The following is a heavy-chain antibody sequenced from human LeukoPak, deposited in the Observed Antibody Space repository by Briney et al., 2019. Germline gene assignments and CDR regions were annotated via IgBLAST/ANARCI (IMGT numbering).Heavy chain of an antibody. V-gene: IGHV4-59*01. Sequence: SETLSLTCTVSGGSINSYFWTWIRQPPGKGLEWLGYIYYSGSTNYNPSLKSRVTISVDTSKNQFSLKLNSVNAADTAVYYCARDPDAAYYFDKWGQGTLVTVSS. J-gene: IGHJ4*02. CDR2: IYYSGST. D-gene: IGHD6-25*01. CDR3: ARDPDAAYYFDK. CDR1: GGSINSYF.